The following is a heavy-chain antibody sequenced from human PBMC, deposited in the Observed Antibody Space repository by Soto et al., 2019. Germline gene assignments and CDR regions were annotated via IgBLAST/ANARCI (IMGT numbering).Heavy chain of an antibody. CDR1: GFTFSSYA. J-gene: IGHJ6*02. CDR3: ARDNLGYSYGRPSYYYYGMDV. D-gene: IGHD5-18*01. Sequence: GGSLRLSCAASGFTFSSYAMHWVRQAPGKGLEWVAVISYDGSNKYYADSVKGRFTISRDNSKNTLYLQMNSLRAEDTAVYYCARDNLGYSYGRPSYYYYGMDVWGQGTTVTVSS. CDR2: ISYDGSNK. V-gene: IGHV3-30-3*01.